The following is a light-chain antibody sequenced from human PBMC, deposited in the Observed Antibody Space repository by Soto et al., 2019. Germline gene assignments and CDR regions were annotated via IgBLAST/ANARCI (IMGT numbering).Light chain of an antibody. V-gene: IGKV2-28*01. Sequence: DIVMTQSPLSLPVTPGEPASISCRSSQSLLHSNGYNYLDWYLQKPGQSPQLLIYLGSNRASGVPDRFSGSGSGTDFTLKISRVEAEDVGVYYCMQALQSCQTFGQRTKLEIK. CDR3: MQALQSCQT. CDR1: QSLLHSNGYNY. J-gene: IGKJ2*01. CDR2: LGS.